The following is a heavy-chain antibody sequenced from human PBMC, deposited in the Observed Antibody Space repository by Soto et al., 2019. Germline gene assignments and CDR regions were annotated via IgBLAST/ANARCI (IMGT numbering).Heavy chain of an antibody. Sequence: QVQLVESGGGVVQPGRSLRLSCAASGFTFSSYGMHWVRQAPGKGLEWVAVISYDGSNKYYADSVKGRFTISRDNSKNTLYLQMNSRRAEDTAVYYCAKEGQQWLWASLINWFDPWGQGTLVTVSS. CDR3: AKEGQQWLWASLINWFDP. J-gene: IGHJ5*02. V-gene: IGHV3-30*18. CDR1: GFTFSSYG. D-gene: IGHD6-19*01. CDR2: ISYDGSNK.